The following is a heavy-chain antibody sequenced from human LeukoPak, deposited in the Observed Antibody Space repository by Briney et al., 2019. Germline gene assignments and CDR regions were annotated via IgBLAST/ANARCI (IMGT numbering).Heavy chain of an antibody. J-gene: IGHJ3*01. CDR1: GGSINSYY. CDR3: ARSRGYSGYAYDAFDL. Sequence: SETLSLTCTVSGGSINSYYWSWIRQPPGKGLEWIGYIYYSGSTNYNPSLKSRVTISVDTSKNQFSLKLSSVTAADTAVYYCARSRGYSGYAYDAFDLWGQGTMVTVSS. CDR2: IYYSGST. V-gene: IGHV4-59*01. D-gene: IGHD5-12*01.